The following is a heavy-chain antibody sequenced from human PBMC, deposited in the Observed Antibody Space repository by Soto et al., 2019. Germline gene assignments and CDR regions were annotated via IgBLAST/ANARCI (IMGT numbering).Heavy chain of an antibody. Sequence: EVQLLESGGGLVQPGGSLRLSCAASGFTFSSYAMSWVREAPGKGLEWVSAISGSGGSTYYADSVKGRFTISRDNSKDTLYLQMNSLSAEDTAVYYCAKDYGILTGYYSGTFDPWGQGTLVTVSS. D-gene: IGHD3-9*01. CDR3: AKDYGILTGYYSGTFDP. CDR2: ISGSGGST. CDR1: GFTFSSYA. V-gene: IGHV3-23*01. J-gene: IGHJ5*02.